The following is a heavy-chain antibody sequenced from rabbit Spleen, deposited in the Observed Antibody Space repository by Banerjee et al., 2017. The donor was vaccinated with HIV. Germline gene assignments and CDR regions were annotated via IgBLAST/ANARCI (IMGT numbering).Heavy chain of an antibody. D-gene: IGHD2-1*01. J-gene: IGHJ4*01. CDR1: GFSFSSNW. CDR3: VRDPASIYGASVTL. V-gene: IGHV1S45*01. CDR2: IDTSDGDT. Sequence: LEESGGGLVKPGGTLTLTCTVSGFSFSSNWICWVRQAPGKGLEWIACIDTSDGDTDYANWAKGRFTISRTSSPSVTLQMTSLTAADTATYFCVRDPASIYGASVTLWGQGTLVTVS.